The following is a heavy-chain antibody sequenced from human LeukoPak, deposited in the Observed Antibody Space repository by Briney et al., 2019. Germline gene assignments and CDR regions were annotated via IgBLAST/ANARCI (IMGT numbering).Heavy chain of an antibody. CDR3: ARPSGSVTIFGVVDSFDY. V-gene: IGHV3-30*04. CDR1: RFNFNNYG. D-gene: IGHD3-3*01. Sequence: GGSLRLSCVVSRFNFNNYGMNWVRQAPGKGLDWVASIAYGGSKENYAESVKCRFTISRDNSTNTLYLQLSPLAAEDTAVYYCARPSGSVTIFGVVDSFDYRGQGSLVTVSS. CDR2: IAYGGSKE. J-gene: IGHJ4*02.